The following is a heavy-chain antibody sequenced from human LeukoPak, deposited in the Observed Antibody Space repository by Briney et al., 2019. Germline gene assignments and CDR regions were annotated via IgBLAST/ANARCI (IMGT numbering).Heavy chain of an antibody. CDR1: GGTFSSYA. Sequence: SVKVSCKASGGTFSSYAISWVRQAPGQGLEWMGGIIPIFGTANYAQKFQGRVTITADESTSTAYMELSSLRSEDTAVYYCARGLGLPLLIDYYYGMDVWGQGTTVSVSS. J-gene: IGHJ6*02. CDR3: ARGLGLPLLIDYYYGMDV. V-gene: IGHV1-69*13. CDR2: IIPIFGTA. D-gene: IGHD3-16*01.